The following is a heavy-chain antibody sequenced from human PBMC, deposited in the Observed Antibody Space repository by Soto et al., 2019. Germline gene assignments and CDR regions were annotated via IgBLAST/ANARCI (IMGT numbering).Heavy chain of an antibody. CDR1: GYRFTSYW. CDR2: IDPSDSYT. Sequence: PGESLKISCTVSGYRFTSYWISWVRQMPGKGLEWMGRIDPSDSYTNYSPSFQGHVTISADKSISTAYLQWSSLKASDTAMYYCARSMVANYYYYYGMDVWGQGTTVTVSS. V-gene: IGHV5-10-1*01. CDR3: ARSMVANYYYYYGMDV. J-gene: IGHJ6*02. D-gene: IGHD3-10*01.